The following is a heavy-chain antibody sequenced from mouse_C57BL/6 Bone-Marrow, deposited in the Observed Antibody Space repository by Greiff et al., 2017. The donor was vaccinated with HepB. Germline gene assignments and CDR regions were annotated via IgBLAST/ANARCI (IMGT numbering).Heavy chain of an antibody. Sequence: VQLKESGPGLVQPSQSLSITCTVSGFSLTSYGVHWVRQSPGKGLEWLGVIWSGGSTDYNAAFISRLSISKDNSKSQVFFKMNSLQADDTAIYYCARTHYSNYEYAMDYWGQGTSVTVSS. D-gene: IGHD2-5*01. CDR3: ARTHYSNYEYAMDY. CDR1: GFSLTSYG. J-gene: IGHJ4*01. V-gene: IGHV2-2*01. CDR2: IWSGGST.